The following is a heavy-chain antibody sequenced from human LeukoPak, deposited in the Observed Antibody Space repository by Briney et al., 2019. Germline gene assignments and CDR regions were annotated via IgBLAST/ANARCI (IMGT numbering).Heavy chain of an antibody. V-gene: IGHV3-21*01. CDR1: GFTFNSYS. Sequence: GGSLTLSCAASGFTFNSYSMKRVPQAPGQGREGVSSISSSSSYISYTVSGRGRFSISRDNAKNILYVQMNSLRAEDKAVYYCSRFRSSSLPGSAFDIWGQGTMVTVSS. CDR2: ISSSSSYI. CDR3: SRFRSSSLPGSAFDI. J-gene: IGHJ3*02. D-gene: IGHD6-13*01.